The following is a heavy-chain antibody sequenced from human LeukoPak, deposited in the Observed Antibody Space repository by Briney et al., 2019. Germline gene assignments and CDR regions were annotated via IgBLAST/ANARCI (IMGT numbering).Heavy chain of an antibody. Sequence: GRSLRLSCAASGFTFSSYAMHWVRQAPGKGLEYVSVISSNGGSTYYANSVKGRFTITRDNSKNTLYLQMGSLRAEDMAVYYCARGGPFQWELLVYWGQGTLVTVSS. CDR2: ISSNGGST. D-gene: IGHD1-26*01. CDR1: GFTFSSYA. V-gene: IGHV3-64*01. J-gene: IGHJ4*02. CDR3: ARGGPFQWELLVY.